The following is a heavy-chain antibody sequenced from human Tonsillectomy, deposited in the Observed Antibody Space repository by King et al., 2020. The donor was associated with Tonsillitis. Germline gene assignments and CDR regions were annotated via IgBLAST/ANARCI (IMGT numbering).Heavy chain of an antibody. J-gene: IGHJ3*02. Sequence: VKLVESGGGVVQPGGSLRLCCISSGFTFGNYGMHWVRRAPGTGLEWVASIAHDGTNEYHADFVKGRFTISRDNSKNSLFLQMDSLRADDTAPYYCSLLAGDSFDIWGQGTTVAVSS. CDR1: GFTFGNYG. CDR2: IAHDGTNE. V-gene: IGHV3-30*19. CDR3: SLLAGDSFDI.